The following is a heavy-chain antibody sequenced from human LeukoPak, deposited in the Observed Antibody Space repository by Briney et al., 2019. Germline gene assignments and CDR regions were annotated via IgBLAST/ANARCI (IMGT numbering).Heavy chain of an antibody. J-gene: IGHJ4*02. D-gene: IGHD4-17*01. CDR1: GFTFSSYA. V-gene: IGHV3-23*01. CDR2: ISGSGGST. Sequence: GGSLRLSCAASGFTFSSYAMSWVRQAQGKGLEWVSAISGSGGSTYYSDSGKGRFTISRDNSKNTLYLQMNRLRAEDTAVYYCAKDSIPTTVTHVDYWGQGTLVTVSS. CDR3: AKDSIPTTVTHVDY.